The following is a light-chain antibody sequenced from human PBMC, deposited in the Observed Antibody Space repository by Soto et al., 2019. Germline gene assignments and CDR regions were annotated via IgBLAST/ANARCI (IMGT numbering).Light chain of an antibody. CDR3: SSYTSSGTPYV. V-gene: IGLV2-14*01. J-gene: IGLJ1*01. CDR1: SSDVGGYDY. Sequence: QSVLTQPASVSGSPGQSITISCTGTSSDVGGYDYVSWYQQHPGKAPKLMIYDVSNRPSGVSNRFSGSKSGNTASPTISGLQAEDEADYYCSSYTSSGTPYVFGTGTKVTVL. CDR2: DVS.